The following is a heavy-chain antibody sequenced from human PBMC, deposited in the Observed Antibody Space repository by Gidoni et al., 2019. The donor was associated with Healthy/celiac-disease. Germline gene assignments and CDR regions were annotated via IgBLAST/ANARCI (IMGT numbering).Heavy chain of an antibody. CDR2: ISSSSSYI. J-gene: IGHJ4*02. Sequence: EVQLVESGGGLVKPGGSLRLSCAASGFTFSSYSMNWVRPAPGKGLEWVSSISSSSSYIYYADSVKGRFTISRDNAKNSLYLQMNSLRAEDTAVYYCARDGAMTTVVTPLDYWGQGTLVTVSS. CDR1: GFTFSSYS. V-gene: IGHV3-21*01. CDR3: ARDGAMTTVVTPLDY. D-gene: IGHD4-17*01.